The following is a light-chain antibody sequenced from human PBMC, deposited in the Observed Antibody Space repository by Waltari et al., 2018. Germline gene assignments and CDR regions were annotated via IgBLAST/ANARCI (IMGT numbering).Light chain of an antibody. CDR2: DVS. Sequence: QSALTQPASVSGSPGQSITISCTGTSSDVGGYNYVSCYHQHPGKAPKLMIDDVSKRPSGVSNRFSGSKSGNTASLTISGLQAEDEADYYCCSYAGSSTFVFGTGTKVTVL. CDR3: CSYAGSSTFV. V-gene: IGLV2-23*02. CDR1: SSDVGGYNY. J-gene: IGLJ1*01.